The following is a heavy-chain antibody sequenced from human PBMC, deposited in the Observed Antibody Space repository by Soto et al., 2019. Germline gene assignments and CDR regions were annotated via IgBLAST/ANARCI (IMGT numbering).Heavy chain of an antibody. CDR2: ISYGGGTT. V-gene: IGHV3-23*01. CDR1: EFTFSNYA. Sequence: PGGSLRLSCAASEFTFSNYAMSWVRQAPGKGLEWVSAISYGGGTTYYADSVKGRFTISRDNSKNTLYLQMNSLRADDTAVYYCARDMSGGTYNYYYGMDVWGQGTTVTVSS. J-gene: IGHJ6*02. CDR3: ARDMSGGTYNYYYGMDV. D-gene: IGHD1-26*01.